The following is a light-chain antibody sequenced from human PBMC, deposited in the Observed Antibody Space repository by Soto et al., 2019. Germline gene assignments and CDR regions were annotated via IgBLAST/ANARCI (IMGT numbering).Light chain of an antibody. CDR3: SSYTSGSTRVV. CDR2: DVS. Sequence: QAVVTQPASVSGSPGQSITISCTGTSSDVGGYNYVSWYQQHPGKAPKVMIYDVSKRPSGISNRFSGSKSGNTAALTISGLQVEDEADYYCSSYTSGSTRVVFGGGTKLTV. J-gene: IGLJ2*01. V-gene: IGLV2-14*03. CDR1: SSDVGGYNY.